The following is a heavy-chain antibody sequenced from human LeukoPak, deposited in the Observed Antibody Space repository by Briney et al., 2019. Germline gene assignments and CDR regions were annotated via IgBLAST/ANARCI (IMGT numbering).Heavy chain of an antibody. Sequence: GGSLRLSCAASGFTFSRNGMHWVRQAPGKGLGWVAIIWSDGSEKYYADSVKGRFTISRDNSKNTLYVQMNNLRAEDTAVYYCARRGSGTYSFDYWGQGTPVTVSS. CDR1: GFTFSRNG. J-gene: IGHJ4*02. V-gene: IGHV3-33*01. D-gene: IGHD3-10*01. CDR2: IWSDGSEK. CDR3: ARRGSGTYSFDY.